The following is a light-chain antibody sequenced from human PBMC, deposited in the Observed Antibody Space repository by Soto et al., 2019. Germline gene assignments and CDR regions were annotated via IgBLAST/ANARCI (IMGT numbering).Light chain of an antibody. CDR1: QSINTY. V-gene: IGKV1-39*01. J-gene: IGKJ4*01. CDR3: QQSYTTPPT. Sequence: DIQMTQSPSSLSASVRDRVTITCRASQSINTYLNWYQQRPGKAPKLLIYAASSLQSGVPSRFSGSGSGTDFTLTINSLQLEDSEIYYCQQSYTTPPTFGGGTKVDSK. CDR2: AAS.